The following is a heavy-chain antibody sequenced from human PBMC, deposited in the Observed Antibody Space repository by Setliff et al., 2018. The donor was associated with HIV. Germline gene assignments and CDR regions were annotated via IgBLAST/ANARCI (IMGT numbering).Heavy chain of an antibody. D-gene: IGHD3-16*01. CDR3: ARGNPLRWNAFAFDI. CDR2: IYFTGST. Sequence: SETLSLTCTVSGGSITSYYWSWIRQPPGKGLEWIGYIYFTGSTNYNPSLKSRATISVDASKNRFSLKLRSVTAADTAVYYCARGNPLRWNAFAFDIWGQGTMVTVSS. CDR1: GGSITSYY. V-gene: IGHV4-59*01. J-gene: IGHJ3*02.